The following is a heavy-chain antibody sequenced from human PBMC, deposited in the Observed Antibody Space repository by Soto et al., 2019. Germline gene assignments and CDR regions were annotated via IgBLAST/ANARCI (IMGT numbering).Heavy chain of an antibody. J-gene: IGHJ4*02. Sequence: QVRLQQWGAGLLKPSETLSLTCAVYGGSFSDYYWRWIRQSPGKGLEWIGEINHSGSTNYNPSLKGRVTISVDTSKNQFSLRLNSLNAADTAVYYCSRPMTTVTTSLAYWSQGTRVTVSS. V-gene: IGHV4-34*01. CDR2: INHSGST. CDR3: SRPMTTVTTSLAY. CDR1: GGSFSDYY. D-gene: IGHD4-17*01.